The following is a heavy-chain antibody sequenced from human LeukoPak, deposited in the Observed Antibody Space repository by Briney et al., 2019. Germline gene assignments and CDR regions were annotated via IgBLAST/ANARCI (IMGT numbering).Heavy chain of an antibody. CDR2: ISWDGGST. V-gene: IGHV3-43*01. Sequence: GGSLSLSCAASGFTFDDYTMHWVRQAPGKGLEWVSLISWDGGSTYYADSVKGRFTISRDNSKNSLYLQMNSLRTEDTALYYCAKGDIRLGELLLFGCPDYWGQGTLVTVSS. D-gene: IGHD3-16*02. CDR3: AKGDIRLGELLLFGCPDY. CDR1: GFTFDDYT. J-gene: IGHJ4*02.